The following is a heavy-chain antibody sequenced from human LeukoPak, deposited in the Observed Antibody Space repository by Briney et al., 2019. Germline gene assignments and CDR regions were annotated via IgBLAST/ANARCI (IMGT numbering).Heavy chain of an antibody. CDR1: GFTFSGYW. V-gene: IGHV3-7*03. Sequence: GGSLRLSCAASGFTFSGYWMTWVRQAPGKGLEWVANIKQDGSEKYYVDSVKGRFTISRDNAQNSLYLQMSSLRAEDTAVYYCARGQGIDYWGQGTLATVSS. J-gene: IGHJ4*02. CDR2: IKQDGSEK. CDR3: ARGQGIDY.